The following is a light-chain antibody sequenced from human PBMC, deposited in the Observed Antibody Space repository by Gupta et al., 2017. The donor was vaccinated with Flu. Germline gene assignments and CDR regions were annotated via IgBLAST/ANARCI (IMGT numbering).Light chain of an antibody. CDR3: QSADSSGTGWV. J-gene: IGLJ3*02. CDR1: ALPKQY. Sequence: GQTARITGAGDALPKQYAYWYQQKPGQAPVIVTYKDSERPSGIPDRFSGSSSGTTVTLTISGVQAEDEADYYCQSADSSGTGWVFGGGTKLTVL. V-gene: IGLV3-25*03. CDR2: KDS.